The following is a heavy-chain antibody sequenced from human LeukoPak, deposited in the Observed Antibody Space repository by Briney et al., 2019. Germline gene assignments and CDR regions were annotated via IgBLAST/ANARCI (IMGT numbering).Heavy chain of an antibody. CDR3: ARDRGVYYCSGGSCSHYYYYMDV. Sequence: ASVKVSCKASGYTFTGYYMHWVRQAPGQGLEWMGWINPNSGGTNYAQKFQGRVTMTRDTSISTAYMELSRLRSDDTAVYYCARDRGVYYCSGGSCSHYYYYMDVWGKGTTVTISS. CDR2: INPNSGGT. CDR1: GYTFTGYY. V-gene: IGHV1-2*02. D-gene: IGHD2-15*01. J-gene: IGHJ6*03.